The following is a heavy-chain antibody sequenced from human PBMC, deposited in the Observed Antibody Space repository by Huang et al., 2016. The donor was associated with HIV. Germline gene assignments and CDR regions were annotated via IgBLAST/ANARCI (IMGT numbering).Heavy chain of an antibody. CDR3: AKEATGYYPDY. CDR2: IRYDGSDK. J-gene: IGHJ4*02. CDR1: RFTFSRYG. D-gene: IGHD3-9*01. Sequence: QVQLVESGGGVVQPGGSLRLSCAASRFTFSRYGMHWVSKAPGKGMEWVAYIRYDGSDKYYADSVKGRATISRDKSKNTLYLQMSSLRAEDTALYFCAKEATGYYPDYWGQGTLVTVSS. V-gene: IGHV3-30*02.